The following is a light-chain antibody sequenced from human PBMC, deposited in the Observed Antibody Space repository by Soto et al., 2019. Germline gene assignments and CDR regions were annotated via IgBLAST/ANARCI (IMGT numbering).Light chain of an antibody. Sequence: DIQGTQSPATRSSCVVDIVTITCRASQTISMRLAWYQQKPGKAPMLLIYKASYLESGVPSRFSGSGFGTEFTLTISSLQTDDFGTYYCQQYSNLWTFGQGTKVDIK. CDR2: KAS. CDR3: QQYSNLWT. V-gene: IGKV1-5*03. CDR1: QTISMR. J-gene: IGKJ1*01.